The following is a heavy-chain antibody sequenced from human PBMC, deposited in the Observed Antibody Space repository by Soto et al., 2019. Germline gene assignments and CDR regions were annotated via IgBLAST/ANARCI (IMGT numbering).Heavy chain of an antibody. V-gene: IGHV4-30-4*01. CDR1: GGSISSGDYY. CDR3: AGGTRYYDILTGYSQGWYFDY. D-gene: IGHD3-9*01. Sequence: SETLSLTCTVSGGSISSGDYYWSWIRQPPGKGLEWIGYIYYSGSTYYNPSLKSRVTISVDTSKNQFSLKLSSVTAADTAVYYCAGGTRYYDILTGYSQGWYFDYWGQGTLVTVSS. J-gene: IGHJ4*02. CDR2: IYYSGST.